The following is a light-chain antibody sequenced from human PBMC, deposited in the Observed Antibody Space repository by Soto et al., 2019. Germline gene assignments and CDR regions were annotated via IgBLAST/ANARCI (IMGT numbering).Light chain of an antibody. V-gene: IGLV2-14*01. CDR3: ASLTTTNFV. J-gene: IGLJ1*01. Sequence: QSALTQPASVSGSPGQSITISRTGTSSDVGAYNLVSWYQHLPDKAPKLIISEVTNRPSGVSDRFSGSKSGNTAPLTISGLQAEDEADYYCASLTTTNFVFGSGTKLTVL. CDR2: EVT. CDR1: SSDVGAYNL.